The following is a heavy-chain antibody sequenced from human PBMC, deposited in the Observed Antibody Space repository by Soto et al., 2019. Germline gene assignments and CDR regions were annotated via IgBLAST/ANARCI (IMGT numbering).Heavy chain of an antibody. Sequence: QVQLQQSGPGLVKPSQTLSLTCTVSGDSISSDYYHWTWIRQSPGKGLEWIGYIHHSGSILYNPSSKRLVTISVDTSKNQFPLPLTAVTAADTAVYFWAREDDGGDSWGGWGQGTTGSVSS. J-gene: IGHJ6*02. CDR1: GDSISSDYYH. CDR3: AREDDGGDSWGG. D-gene: IGHD2-21*02. V-gene: IGHV4-30-4*08. CDR2: IHHSGSI.